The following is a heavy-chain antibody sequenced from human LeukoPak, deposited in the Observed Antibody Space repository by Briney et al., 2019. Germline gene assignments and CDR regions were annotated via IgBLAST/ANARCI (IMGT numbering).Heavy chain of an antibody. CDR1: GYTFTSYD. Sequence: GASVKVSCKASGYTFTSYDINWVRQATGQGLEWMGWMNPNSGNTGYAQKFQGRVTMTRNTSISTAYMELSSLRSEDTAVYYCARDRVIAAAGRSWFDPWGQGTLVTVSS. V-gene: IGHV1-8*01. CDR2: MNPNSGNT. CDR3: ARDRVIAAAGRSWFDP. J-gene: IGHJ5*02. D-gene: IGHD6-13*01.